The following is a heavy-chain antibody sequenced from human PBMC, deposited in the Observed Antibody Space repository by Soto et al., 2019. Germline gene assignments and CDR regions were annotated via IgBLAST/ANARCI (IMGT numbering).Heavy chain of an antibody. CDR1: GFIFSDYY. J-gene: IGHJ2*01. CDR3: ARDRAESIWYGDFDL. Sequence: QVQLVESGGGLVKPGGSLRLSCAASGFIFSDYYMYWIRQAPGKGLEWVSHVSSGSSYTNYADSVQGRLTISRDYAKSSLYLQMTSLRAEDTPVYYCARDRAESIWYGDFDLWGRGTLVAVSS. V-gene: IGHV3-11*05. CDR2: VSSGSSYT. D-gene: IGHD2-21*01.